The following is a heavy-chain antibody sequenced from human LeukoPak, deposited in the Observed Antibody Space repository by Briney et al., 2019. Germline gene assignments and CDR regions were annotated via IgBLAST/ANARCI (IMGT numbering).Heavy chain of an antibody. CDR1: GFTFSSYA. CDR3: ARDETPYY. J-gene: IGHJ4*02. CDR2: ISSSSSYI. Sequence: GGSLRLSCVASGFTFSSYAMHWVRQAPGKGLEWVSSISSSSSYIYYADSVKGRFTISRDNAKSSLSLQMNSLRAEDTAVYYCARDETPYYWGQGTLVTVSS. V-gene: IGHV3-21*01. D-gene: IGHD4-23*01.